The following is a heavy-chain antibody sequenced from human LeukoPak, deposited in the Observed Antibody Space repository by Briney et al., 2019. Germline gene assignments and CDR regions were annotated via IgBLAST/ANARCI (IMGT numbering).Heavy chain of an antibody. CDR2: ISGSGGST. J-gene: IGHJ3*01. D-gene: IGHD6-25*01. Sequence: GGSLRLSCAASGFTFSSYGMSWVRQAPGKGLEWVSAISGSGGSTYYADSVKGRFAISRDTSKNTVYLQMNSLRTEDTAVYYCAKGRQSDVWGQGTMVTVSS. CDR3: AKGRQSDV. CDR1: GFTFSSYG. V-gene: IGHV3-23*01.